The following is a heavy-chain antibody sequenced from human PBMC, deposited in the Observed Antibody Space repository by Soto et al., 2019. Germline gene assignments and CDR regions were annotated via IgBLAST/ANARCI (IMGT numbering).Heavy chain of an antibody. V-gene: IGHV4-59*01. CDR1: GGSISSYY. CDR2: IYYSGST. CDR3: ARLAVPYYFDY. D-gene: IGHD2-2*01. J-gene: IGHJ4*02. Sequence: SETLSLTCTVSGGSISSYYWSWIRQPPGKGLEWIGYIYYSGSTNYNPSLKSRVTISVDTSKNQFSLKLSSVTAADTAVYYCARLAVPYYFDYWGQGTLVTVSS.